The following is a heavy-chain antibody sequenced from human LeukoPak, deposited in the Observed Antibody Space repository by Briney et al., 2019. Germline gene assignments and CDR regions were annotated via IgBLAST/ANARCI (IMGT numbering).Heavy chain of an antibody. CDR1: GFTFSNYG. Sequence: GRSLRLSCAASGFTFSNYGMHWVRQAPGKGLEWVAGISYDGSNKDYADSLKGRFTISRDNSKNTLYLQMNSLRAEDTAVYYCAKVLWELRALLPRGFDYWGQGTLVTVSS. D-gene: IGHD1-26*01. J-gene: IGHJ4*02. CDR3: AKVLWELRALLPRGFDY. V-gene: IGHV3-30*18. CDR2: ISYDGSNK.